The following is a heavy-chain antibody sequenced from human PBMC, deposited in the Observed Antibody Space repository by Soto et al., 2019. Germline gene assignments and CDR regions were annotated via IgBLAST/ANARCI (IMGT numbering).Heavy chain of an antibody. CDR1: GCTFSSYA. V-gene: IGHV1-69*06. Sequence: SVKVSCKASGCTFSSYAISLVRQAPGQRLEWMGGIIPIFGTANYAQKFQGRVTITADKSTSTAYMELSSLRSYDTAVYYCARGACGGDCPYYFDYWGQGTLVTVS. CDR3: ARGACGGDCPYYFDY. CDR2: IIPIFGTA. D-gene: IGHD2-21*02. J-gene: IGHJ4*02.